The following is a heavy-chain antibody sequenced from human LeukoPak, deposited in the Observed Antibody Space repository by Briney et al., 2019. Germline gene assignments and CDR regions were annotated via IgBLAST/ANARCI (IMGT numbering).Heavy chain of an antibody. V-gene: IGHV1-2*02. Sequence: ASVKVSCKASGYSFTNYYTHWVRQAPGQGLEWMGWINPNSGGTNYAQKFQGRVTMTRDTSIRTTYMELSRLRSDDTAVYFCARDLGWGLVLDYWGQGTLVTVSS. J-gene: IGHJ4*02. D-gene: IGHD2-21*02. CDR1: GYSFTNYY. CDR2: INPNSGGT. CDR3: ARDLGWGLVLDY.